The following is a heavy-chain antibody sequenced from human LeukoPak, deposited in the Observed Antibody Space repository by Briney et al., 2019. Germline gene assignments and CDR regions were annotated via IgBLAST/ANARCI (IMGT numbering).Heavy chain of an antibody. D-gene: IGHD3-16*01. V-gene: IGHV3-43D*03. J-gene: IGHJ3*02. Sequence: GGSLRLSCAASGFTFDDYAMHWVRQAPGKGLEWVSLISWDGGSTYYADSMKGRFTISRDNNKNSLYLQMNSLRTEDTALYYCAKGVSGEVLAAFDIWGQGTMVTVSS. CDR1: GFTFDDYA. CDR2: ISWDGGST. CDR3: AKGVSGEVLAAFDI.